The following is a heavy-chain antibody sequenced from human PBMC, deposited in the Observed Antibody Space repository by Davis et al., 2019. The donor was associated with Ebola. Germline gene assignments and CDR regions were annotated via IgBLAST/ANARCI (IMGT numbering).Heavy chain of an antibody. D-gene: IGHD6-6*01. CDR3: AGLAARSSYYYGMDV. Sequence: SETLSLTCAVFGGSFSAYYWTWIRQPPGKGLEWIGEINHTGSTSYNPSLKSRVTISVDTSKNQFSLRLSSVTAADTAVYYCAGLAARSSYYYGMDVWGQGTTVTVSS. CDR1: GGSFSAYY. J-gene: IGHJ6*02. V-gene: IGHV4-34*01. CDR2: INHTGST.